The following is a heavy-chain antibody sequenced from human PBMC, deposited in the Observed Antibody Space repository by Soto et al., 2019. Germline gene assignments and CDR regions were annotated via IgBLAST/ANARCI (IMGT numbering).Heavy chain of an antibody. Sequence: HPGGSLRLSCAASGFNFGFFGMHWVRQAPGKGLEWVAFISGDGINTQYADSVRGRFTLSRDYSRKTMYLQMDSLRDEDTALYYCARGNLSFDFDSWGLGTLVTVS. J-gene: IGHJ4*02. CDR3: ARGNLSFDFDS. D-gene: IGHD1-26*01. CDR2: ISGDGINT. V-gene: IGHV3-30*03. CDR1: GFNFGFFG.